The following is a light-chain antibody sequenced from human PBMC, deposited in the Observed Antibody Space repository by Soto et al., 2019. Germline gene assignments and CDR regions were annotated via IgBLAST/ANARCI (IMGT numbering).Light chain of an antibody. J-gene: IGKJ4*01. CDR2: LTS. Sequence: EIALTQSPGTLSLPPGERATLSCRASQSVKSNYLAWYQQKPGQPPILLIHLTSTRATGIPDRFSGSGSGTDFTLTITRLEPDDFAVYYCQQYGDSLSFGGGITVEIK. CDR1: QSVKSNY. V-gene: IGKV3-20*01. CDR3: QQYGDSLS.